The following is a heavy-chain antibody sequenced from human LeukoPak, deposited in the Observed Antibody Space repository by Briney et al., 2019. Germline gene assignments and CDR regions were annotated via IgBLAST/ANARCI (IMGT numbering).Heavy chain of an antibody. J-gene: IGHJ3*02. CDR2: INWNGGST. D-gene: IGHD3-22*01. CDR3: ARDRGPYDSSGYYPYDAFDI. Sequence: GGSLRLSCAASGCTFDDYGMTWVRQAPGRGLEWVSSINWNGGSTGYADSVKGRFTISRDNAKNSLFLQMNSLRAEDTALYYCARDRGPYDSSGYYPYDAFDIWGQGTMVTVSS. V-gene: IGHV3-20*04. CDR1: GCTFDDYG.